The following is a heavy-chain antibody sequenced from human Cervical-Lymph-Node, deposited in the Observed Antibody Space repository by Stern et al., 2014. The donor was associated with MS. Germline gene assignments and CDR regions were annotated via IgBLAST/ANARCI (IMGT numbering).Heavy chain of an antibody. V-gene: IGHV1-69*01. Sequence: MQLVESGAEVKKPGSSVKVSCKASGGTLSTYGFSWVRQAPGQGLEWMGGIIPMFGISNSAQKFQGRVTITADESTSTAYMELSSLRSDDTAVYARYRSAVDWYFDLWGRGTLVTVSS. CDR1: GGTLSTYG. D-gene: IGHD3-16*02. J-gene: IGHJ2*01. CDR3: YRSAVDWYFDL. CDR2: IIPMFGIS.